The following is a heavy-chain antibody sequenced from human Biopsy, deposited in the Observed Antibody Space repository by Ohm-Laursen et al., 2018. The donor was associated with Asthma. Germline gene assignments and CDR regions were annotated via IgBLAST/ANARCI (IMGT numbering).Heavy chain of an antibody. Sequence: SLRLSCTASGFTFSSYGMHWVRQAPGKGLEWVAVISYDGSNKYYADSVKGRFTISRDNSKNTLYLQMNSLRAGDTAVYYCASQSSGPDFWSGYYYFDYWGQGTLVTVSS. D-gene: IGHD3-3*01. V-gene: IGHV3-30*03. J-gene: IGHJ4*02. CDR1: GFTFSSYG. CDR2: ISYDGSNK. CDR3: ASQSSGPDFWSGYYYFDY.